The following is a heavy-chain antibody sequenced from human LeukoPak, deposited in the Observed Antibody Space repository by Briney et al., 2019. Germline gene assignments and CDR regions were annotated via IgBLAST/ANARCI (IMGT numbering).Heavy chain of an antibody. D-gene: IGHD2-2*01. J-gene: IGHJ5*02. V-gene: IGHV4-34*01. CDR1: GGSFSGYY. CDR2: INHSGST. Sequence: SETLSLTCAVYGGSFSGYYWSWIRQPPGKGLEWIGEINHSGSTNYNPSLKSRVTISVDTSKNQFSLKLSSVTAADTAVYYCARGRGYCSSTSCFVWFDPWGQGILVTVSS. CDR3: ARGRGYCSSTSCFVWFDP.